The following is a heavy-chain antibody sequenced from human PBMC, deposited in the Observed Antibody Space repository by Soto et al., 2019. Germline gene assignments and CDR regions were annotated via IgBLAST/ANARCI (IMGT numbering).Heavy chain of an antibody. CDR2: IYYSGST. Sequence: SETLSLTCTVSGGSISSGGYYWSWIRQHPGKGLEWIGYIYYSGSTYYNPSLKSRVTISVETSKNQFSLKLSSVTAADTAVYYCARGGGLSNWLDPWGQGTLVTVSS. CDR3: ARGGGLSNWLDP. V-gene: IGHV4-31*03. CDR1: GGSISSGGYY. D-gene: IGHD3-16*02. J-gene: IGHJ5*02.